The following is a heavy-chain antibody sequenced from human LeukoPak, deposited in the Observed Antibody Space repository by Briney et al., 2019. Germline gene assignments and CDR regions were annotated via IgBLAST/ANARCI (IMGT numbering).Heavy chain of an antibody. J-gene: IGHJ5*02. V-gene: IGHV4-31*03. CDR1: GGSISSGGYY. Sequence: SETLSLTCSVSGGSISSGGYYWSWIRQHPGKGLEWIGYIYYSGSTYYNPSLKSRVTISVDTSKNQFSLKLSSVTAADTAVYYCARTPTGVGYCSGGSCYSLGSIDPWGQGTLVTVSS. D-gene: IGHD2-15*01. CDR2: IYYSGST. CDR3: ARTPTGVGYCSGGSCYSLGSIDP.